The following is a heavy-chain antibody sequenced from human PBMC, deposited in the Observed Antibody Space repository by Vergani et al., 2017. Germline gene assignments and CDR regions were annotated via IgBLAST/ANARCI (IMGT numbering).Heavy chain of an antibody. CDR3: ARDDGGGATIDY. V-gene: IGHV3-21*01. CDR1: GFTFSSYS. J-gene: IGHJ4*02. Sequence: EVQLVESGGGLVKPGGSLRLSCAASGFTFSSYSMNWVRQAPGKGVEWVSSISSSSSYIYYADSVKGRFPISRDNAKNSLYLQMHSLRAEDTAVYYCARDDGGGATIDYWGQGTLVTVSS. CDR2: ISSSSSYI. D-gene: IGHD3-16*01.